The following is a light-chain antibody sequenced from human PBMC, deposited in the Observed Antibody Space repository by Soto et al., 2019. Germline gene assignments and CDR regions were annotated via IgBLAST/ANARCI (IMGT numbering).Light chain of an antibody. V-gene: IGKV3-11*01. CDR2: DAT. CDR1: QSVTTY. J-gene: IGKJ5*01. Sequence: EIVLTQSPVTLSLSPGERATLSCRASQSVTTYLAWYQQKPGQAPGLLIYDATTRATGIPARFSGSGTGTDFTLTISSAQPEDFAVYYCQQRSNWPPRITFGQGTRLEIK. CDR3: QQRSNWPPRIT.